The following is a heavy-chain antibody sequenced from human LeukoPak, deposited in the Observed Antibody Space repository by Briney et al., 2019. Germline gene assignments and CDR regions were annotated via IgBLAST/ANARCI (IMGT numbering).Heavy chain of an antibody. Sequence: GGSLRLSCAASGFTFSDYGMHWVRQAPGRGREWVAVIWYDGSNKYYADSVKGRFTISRDNSKNTLYLQMNSLRAEDTAVYYCARTVRGYSYGDFDYWGQGTLVTVSS. V-gene: IGHV3-33*01. CDR1: GFTFSDYG. CDR2: IWYDGSNK. J-gene: IGHJ4*02. CDR3: ARTVRGYSYGDFDY. D-gene: IGHD5-18*01.